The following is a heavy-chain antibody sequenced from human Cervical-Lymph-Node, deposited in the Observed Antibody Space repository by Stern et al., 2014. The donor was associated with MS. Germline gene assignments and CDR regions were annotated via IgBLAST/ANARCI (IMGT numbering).Heavy chain of an antibody. CDR2: IWYDGSNK. J-gene: IGHJ3*02. CDR3: ARGHHAFDI. Sequence: VQLVESGGGVVQPGRSLRLSCAASGFTFSSYGMHWVRQAPGKGLEWVAFIWYDGSNKYYADSVKGRFTISRDNSKNTLYMQMNSVRAEDTAVYHCARGHHAFDIWGQGTMVTVSS. CDR1: GFTFSSYG. V-gene: IGHV3-33*01.